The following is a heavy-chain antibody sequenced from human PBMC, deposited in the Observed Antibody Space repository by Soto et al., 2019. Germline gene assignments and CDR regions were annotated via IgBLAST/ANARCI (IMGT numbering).Heavy chain of an antibody. V-gene: IGHV1-58*01. CDR3: AATLTGTTNYYYSGMDV. Sequence: QMQLVQSGPEVKKPGTSVNVSCKASGFTFTSSAVQWVRQARGQRLEWIGWIVVGSGNTNYAQKFQERVTMTRDMSTSTDSMELSSLRSEDTAVYYCAATLTGTTNYYYSGMDVWGQGTTVTVSS. CDR1: GFTFTSSA. D-gene: IGHD1-7*01. J-gene: IGHJ6*02. CDR2: IVVGSGNT.